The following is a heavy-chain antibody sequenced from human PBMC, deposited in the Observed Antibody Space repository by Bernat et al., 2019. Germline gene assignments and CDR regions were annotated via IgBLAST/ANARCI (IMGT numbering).Heavy chain of an antibody. J-gene: IGHJ4*02. CDR3: VRERRSSDSF. CDR2: INPDAGAI. CDR1: GFMFSSYW. V-gene: IGHV3-7*03. D-gene: IGHD2-2*01. Sequence: EVQLAESGGSLVQPGGSLRLSCAASGFMFSSYWMSWVRQAPGKGLEWVANINPDAGAIQLVDYMRGRFTVSRDNAKNSVYLQMNNLRAEDTAVYFCVRERRSSDSFWGQGTLVTVSS.